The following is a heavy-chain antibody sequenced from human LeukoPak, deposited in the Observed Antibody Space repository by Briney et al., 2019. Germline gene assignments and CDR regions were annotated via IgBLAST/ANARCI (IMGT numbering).Heavy chain of an antibody. D-gene: IGHD3-22*01. J-gene: IGHJ6*03. CDR3: ARLSLDSSGYYYYYYYMDV. CDR2: ISAYNGNT. CDR1: GYTFTSYG. V-gene: IGHV1-18*01. Sequence: ASVKVSCKASGYTFTSYGISWVRQAPGQGLEWMGWISAYNGNTNYAQKLQGRVTMTTDTSTSTAYMELRSLRSDDTAVYYCARLSLDSSGYYYYYYYMDVWGKGTTVTVSS.